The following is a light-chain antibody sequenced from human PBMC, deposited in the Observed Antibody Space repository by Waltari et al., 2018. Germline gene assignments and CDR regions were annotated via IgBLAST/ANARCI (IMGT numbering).Light chain of an antibody. CDR2: KDS. CDR1: ALPKQH. Sequence: SYELTQPPSVSVSPGQTARITCSGDALPKQHAYWYQQKPGQAPVLVIYKDSERPSGIPERFSGSRSGKTVTLTISGVQAEDEADYYCQSADSSGTNVVFGGGTKLTVL. J-gene: IGLJ2*01. V-gene: IGLV3-25*03. CDR3: QSADSSGTNVV.